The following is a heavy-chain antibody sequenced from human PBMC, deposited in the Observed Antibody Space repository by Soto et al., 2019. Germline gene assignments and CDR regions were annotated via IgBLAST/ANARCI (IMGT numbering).Heavy chain of an antibody. Sequence: QVQLVQSGAEVKKPGSSVKISCKASGGTFSTYAFSWVRQAPGQRLEWVGGIIPIIGTPYYAQNFMGRLPINADESTTTAYMELSSLTIEDTAIYYSARPGSVVVNSQLDNWGQGTLLTVSS. CDR1: GGTFSTYA. CDR3: ARPGSVVVNSQLDN. V-gene: IGHV1-69*01. CDR2: IIPIIGTP. D-gene: IGHD2-21*01. J-gene: IGHJ4*02.